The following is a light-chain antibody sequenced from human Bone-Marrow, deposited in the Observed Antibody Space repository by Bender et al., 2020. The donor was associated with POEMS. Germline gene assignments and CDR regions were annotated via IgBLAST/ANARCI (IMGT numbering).Light chain of an antibody. CDR3: SSYTSRTSVV. J-gene: IGLJ2*01. CDR2: EVA. Sequence: QSALTQPASVSGSPGQSITISCTGTSSDVGAYDYVSWYQHHPGRAPKLVTYEVANRPSGVSTRFSGSRSGNTASLTISGLQVEDEAEYYCSSYTSRTSVVFGGGTKVTVL. V-gene: IGLV2-14*01. CDR1: SSDVGAYDY.